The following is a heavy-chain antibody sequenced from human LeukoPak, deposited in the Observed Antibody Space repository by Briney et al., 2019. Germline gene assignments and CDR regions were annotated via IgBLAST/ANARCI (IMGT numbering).Heavy chain of an antibody. V-gene: IGHV1-18*01. J-gene: IGHJ4*02. Sequence: ASVKVSCKASGYTFTSYGISWVRRAPGQGLEWMGWISAYNGNTNYAQKLQGRVTMTTDTSTSAAYMEVRSLRSDDTAVYYCARVRDSSSWSDEYYFDYWGQGTLVTVSS. CDR3: ARVRDSSSWSDEYYFDY. CDR2: ISAYNGNT. D-gene: IGHD6-13*01. CDR1: GYTFTSYG.